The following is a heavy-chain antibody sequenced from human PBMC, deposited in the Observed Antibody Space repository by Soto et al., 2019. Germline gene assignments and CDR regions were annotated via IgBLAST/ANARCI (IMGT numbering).Heavy chain of an antibody. Sequence: GGSLRLSCAASGFTFSSYAMSWVRQAPGKGLEWVSAISGSGGSTYYADSVKGRFTISRDNSKNTLYLQMNSLRAEDTAVYYCAKDRAPASYSYYYYGMDVWGQGTTVTVSS. V-gene: IGHV3-23*01. CDR2: ISGSGGST. D-gene: IGHD2-15*01. J-gene: IGHJ6*02. CDR3: AKDRAPASYSYYYYGMDV. CDR1: GFTFSSYA.